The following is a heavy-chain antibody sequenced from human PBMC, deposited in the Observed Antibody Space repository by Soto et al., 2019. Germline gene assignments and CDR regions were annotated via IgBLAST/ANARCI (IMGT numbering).Heavy chain of an antibody. D-gene: IGHD3-3*01. Sequence: SETLSLTCAVYGGSFSGYYWSWIRQPPGKGLEWIGEINHSGSTNYNPSLKSRVTISVDTSKNQFSLKLSSVTAADTAVYYCARGIVGWSGQAAPKWYFHYRRQGTPVTVSS. CDR3: ARGIVGWSGQAAPKWYFHY. J-gene: IGHJ4*02. V-gene: IGHV4-34*01. CDR2: INHSGST. CDR1: GGSFSGYY.